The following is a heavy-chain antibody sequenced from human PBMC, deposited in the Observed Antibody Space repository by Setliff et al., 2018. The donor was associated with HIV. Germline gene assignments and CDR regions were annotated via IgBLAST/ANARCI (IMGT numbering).Heavy chain of an antibody. CDR2: IWYDGSDK. CDR1: GFTFSTYG. D-gene: IGHD3-3*01. V-gene: IGHV3-33*03. Sequence: GGSLRLSCAASGFTFSTYGMHWVRQAPGKGLEWVALIWYDGSDKYYADSVKGRFTIYRDNAQNSLDLQMNSLRAEDTAVYYCASVSDFWSVSFGYWGQGALVTVSS. CDR3: ASVSDFWSVSFGY. J-gene: IGHJ4*02.